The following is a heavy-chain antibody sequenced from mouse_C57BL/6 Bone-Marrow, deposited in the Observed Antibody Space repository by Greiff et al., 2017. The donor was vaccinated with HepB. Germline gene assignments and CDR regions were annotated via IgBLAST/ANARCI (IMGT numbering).Heavy chain of an antibody. D-gene: IGHD2-4*01. V-gene: IGHV3-6*01. Sequence: VQLKESGPGLVKPSQSLSLTCSVTGYSITSGYYWNWIRQFPGKNLKWMGYLRNDGNNNYNPSLKNRISITRDTSKNQFFLKLNSVTTEDTATYYCARGDDYVYYFDYWGQGTTLTVSS. CDR2: LRNDGNN. CDR1: GYSITSGYY. J-gene: IGHJ2*01. CDR3: ARGDDYVYYFDY.